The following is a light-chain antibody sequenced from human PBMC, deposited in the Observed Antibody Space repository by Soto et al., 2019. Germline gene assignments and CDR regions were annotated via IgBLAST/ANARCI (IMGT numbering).Light chain of an antibody. V-gene: IGLV2-14*01. CDR3: SSYTSISTVV. J-gene: IGLJ2*01. CDR2: DVS. Sequence: QCALTQPASVSGSPGQSITISCTGTSSDVGRYNYVSWYRQYPGEAPKLMIYDVSNRPSGVSNRFSGSKSGNTASLTISGLQAEDEADYYCSSYTSISTVVFGGGTKLTVL. CDR1: SSDVGRYNY.